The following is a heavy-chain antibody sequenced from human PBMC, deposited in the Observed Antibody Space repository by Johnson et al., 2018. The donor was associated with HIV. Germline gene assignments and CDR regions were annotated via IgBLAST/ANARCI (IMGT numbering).Heavy chain of an antibody. Sequence: QMQLVESGGGLVKPGGSLRLSCAASGFTFSDYYMSWIRQAPGKGLEWVSYISSSGSTIYYADSVKGRFTISRANAKNSLYLQMNSLRAEDTAVYYCALTSYYDSRGAFDIWGQGTMVTVSS. J-gene: IGHJ3*02. CDR2: ISSSGSTI. CDR1: GFTFSDYY. CDR3: ALTSYYDSRGAFDI. V-gene: IGHV3-11*04. D-gene: IGHD3-22*01.